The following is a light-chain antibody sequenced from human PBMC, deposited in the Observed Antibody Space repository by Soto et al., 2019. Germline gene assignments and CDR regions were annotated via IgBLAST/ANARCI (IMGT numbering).Light chain of an antibody. Sequence: DMQMTQSPSSVSASVGDRVTITCRVSQTIYNWLVWYQQRPGKAPKSLIYAASSLQSGVPSRFSGSRSGTDFTRTSTSLQPEDFEVYYFQHANNFPFTFGPGTRV. CDR1: QTIYNW. CDR2: AAS. V-gene: IGKV1-12*01. CDR3: QHANNFPFT. J-gene: IGKJ3*01.